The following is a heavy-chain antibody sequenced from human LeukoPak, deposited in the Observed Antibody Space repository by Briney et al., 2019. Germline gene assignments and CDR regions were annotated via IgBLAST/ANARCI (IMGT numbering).Heavy chain of an antibody. V-gene: IGHV3-53*05. CDR1: GFTVSSNY. CDR3: AKEDGSSWYRNAFDY. D-gene: IGHD6-13*01. J-gene: IGHJ4*02. Sequence: QTGGSLGLSCAASGFTVSSNYMSWVRQAPGKGLEWVSIIYSGGSTFYADSVKGRFTISRDNSKNTLYLQMNSLRAEDTAVYYCAKEDGSSWYRNAFDYWGQGTLVTVSS. CDR2: IYSGGST.